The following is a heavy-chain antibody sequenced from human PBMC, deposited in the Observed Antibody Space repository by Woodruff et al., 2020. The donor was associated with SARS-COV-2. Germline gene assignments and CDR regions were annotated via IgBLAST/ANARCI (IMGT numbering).Heavy chain of an antibody. CDR2: INSDGSST. V-gene: IGHV3-74*01. CDR3: ARDYDFWSGYYGYFDY. D-gene: IGHD3-3*01. Sequence: VWVSRINSDGSSTSYADSVKGRFTISRDNAKNTLYLQMNSLRAEDTAVYYCARDYDFWSGYYGYFDYWGQGTLVTVS. J-gene: IGHJ4*02.